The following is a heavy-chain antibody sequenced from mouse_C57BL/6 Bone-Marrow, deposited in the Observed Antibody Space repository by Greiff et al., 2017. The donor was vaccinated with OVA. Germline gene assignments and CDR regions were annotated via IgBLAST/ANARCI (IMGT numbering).Heavy chain of an antibody. CDR2: INPSNGGT. J-gene: IGHJ4*01. D-gene: IGHD1-1*01. CDR3: VRGWDYYGSSPYYAMDY. Sequence: QVQLQQPGTELVKPGASVKLSCKASGYTFTSYWMHWVKQRPGQGLEWIGNINPSNGGTNHNEKFKSKATLTVDKSSSTAYMQLSSLTSEDSAVYYCVRGWDYYGSSPYYAMDYWGQGTSVTVSS. V-gene: IGHV1-53*01. CDR1: GYTFTSYW.